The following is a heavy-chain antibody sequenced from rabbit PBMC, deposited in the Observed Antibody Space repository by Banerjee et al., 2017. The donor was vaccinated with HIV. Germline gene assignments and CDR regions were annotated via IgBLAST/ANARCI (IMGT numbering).Heavy chain of an antibody. V-gene: IGHV1S45*01. CDR1: GFSFSSSYW. CDR3: ARAGSTYYLDLKL. J-gene: IGHJ4*01. D-gene: IGHD8-1*01. CDR2: IDPMFGTT. Sequence: QEQLKESGGGLVQPGASLTLTCTASGFSFSSSYWICWVRQAPGKGLEWIGFIDPMFGTTYYANWVNGRFTISSHNAQNTLYLQMTSLTAADTATYFCARAGSTYYLDLKLWGQGTLVTVS.